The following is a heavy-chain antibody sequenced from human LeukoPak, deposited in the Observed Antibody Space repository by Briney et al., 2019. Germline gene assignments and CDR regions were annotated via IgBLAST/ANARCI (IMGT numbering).Heavy chain of an antibody. CDR2: IYHTGST. D-gene: IGHD3-22*01. CDR1: DYSIGSGYY. V-gene: IGHV4-38-2*02. CDR3: ARTYYYDSSGSNWFDP. J-gene: IGHJ5*02. Sequence: SETLSLACTVSDYSIGSGYYWGWIRQPPGKGLEWIGSIYHTGSTDYNPSLKSRVTISVDTSKNQFSLKLSSVTAADTAVYYCARTYYYDSSGSNWFDPWGQGTLVTVSS.